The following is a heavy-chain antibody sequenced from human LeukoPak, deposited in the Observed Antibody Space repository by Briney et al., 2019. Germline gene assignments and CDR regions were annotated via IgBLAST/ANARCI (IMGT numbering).Heavy chain of an antibody. CDR2: IKQDGSEK. CDR3: AREAFRVVVPAAEIDY. V-gene: IGHV3-7*01. J-gene: IGHJ4*02. CDR1: GFTFSSYW. D-gene: IGHD2-2*01. Sequence: PGGSLRLLCAASGFTFSSYWMSWVRQAPGKGLEWVANIKQDGSEKYYVDSVKGRFTISRDNAKNSLYLQMNSLRAEDTAVYYCAREAFRVVVPAAEIDYWGQGTLVTVSS.